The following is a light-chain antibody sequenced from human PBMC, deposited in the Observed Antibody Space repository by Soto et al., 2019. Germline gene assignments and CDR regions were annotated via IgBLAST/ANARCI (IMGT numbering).Light chain of an antibody. V-gene: IGKV3-11*01. CDR1: ESVNNY. CDR3: QQQSVGVT. CDR2: DAS. J-gene: IGKJ5*01. Sequence: EIVLTQSPATLSLSPGERATLSCRASESVNNYLAWHQQKPGQPPRLLIYDASNRATGIPARFSGSGSGTDFTLTISSLEPEDFAVYYCQQQSVGVTFGQGTRLEIK.